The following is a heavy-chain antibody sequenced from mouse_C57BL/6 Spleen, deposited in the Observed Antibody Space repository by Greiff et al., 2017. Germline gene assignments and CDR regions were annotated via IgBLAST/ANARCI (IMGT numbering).Heavy chain of an antibody. CDR2: IYPRDGST. CDR3: ASRGLPGAMDY. V-gene: IGHV1-85*01. CDR1: GYTFTSYD. Sequence: VKLVESGPELVKPGASVKLSCKASGYTFTSYDINWVKQRPGQGLEWIGWIYPRDGSTTYNEKFKGKATLTVDTSSSTAYMELHSLTSEDSAVYFCASRGLPGAMDYWGQGTSVTVSS. J-gene: IGHJ4*01. D-gene: IGHD3-1*01.